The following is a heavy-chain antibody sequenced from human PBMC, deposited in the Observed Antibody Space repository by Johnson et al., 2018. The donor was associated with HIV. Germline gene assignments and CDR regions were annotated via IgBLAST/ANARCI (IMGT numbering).Heavy chain of an antibody. CDR3: AREDSAFDI. J-gene: IGHJ3*02. Sequence: QVQLVESGGGVVQTGGSLRLSCAASGFTFSRYGMHWVRQAPGKGLEWVAFIRYDGSNQYYADSVKGRFTISRDNSKNTLYLQMNSLRAEDTAVYYCAREDSAFDIWGQGTMVTVSS. CDR2: IRYDGSNQ. V-gene: IGHV3-30*02. CDR1: GFTFSRYG.